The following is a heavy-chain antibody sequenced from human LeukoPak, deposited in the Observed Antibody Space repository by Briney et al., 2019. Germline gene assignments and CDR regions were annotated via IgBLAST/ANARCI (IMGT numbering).Heavy chain of an antibody. CDR2: INDDGSTT. CDR3: ARGPAANSGNYYVGDY. D-gene: IGHD1-26*01. Sequence: HPGGSLRLSCAASGFTFSSYWMHWVRQAPGKGLVWVSRINDDGSTTSYADSVKGRFTISRDNAKNTLYLQMNSLRAEDTAVYYCARGPAANSGNYYVGDYWGQGTLVTVSS. V-gene: IGHV3-74*01. J-gene: IGHJ4*02. CDR1: GFTFSSYW.